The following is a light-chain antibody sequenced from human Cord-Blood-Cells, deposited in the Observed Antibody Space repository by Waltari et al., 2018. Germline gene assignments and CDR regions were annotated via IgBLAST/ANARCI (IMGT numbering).Light chain of an antibody. Sequence: QSALTQPRPVSGSPGPSVTISCTGTSSDVGGYNYVSWYQQHPGKAPKLMIYHVSKRPSGVPDRLSGSKSGNTASLTISGLQAEDEADYYCCSYAGSYTWVFGGGTKLTVL. CDR2: HVS. CDR1: SSDVGGYNY. CDR3: CSYAGSYTWV. J-gene: IGLJ3*02. V-gene: IGLV2-11*01.